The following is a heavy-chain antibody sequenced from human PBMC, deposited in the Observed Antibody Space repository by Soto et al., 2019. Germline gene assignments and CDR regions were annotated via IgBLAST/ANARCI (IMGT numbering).Heavy chain of an antibody. V-gene: IGHV3-21*01. CDR2: ISSTTNYI. CDR3: ARESEDLTSNFDY. Sequence: EVQLVESGGGLVKPGGSLRLSCAACGCTFTRYSMNWVRQAPGKGLEWVSSISSTTNYIYYADSMKGRFTVSRDNAKNSVYLEMNSLSAEDTALYYCARESEDLTSNFDYWGQGTLVTVYS. J-gene: IGHJ4*02. CDR1: GCTFTRYS.